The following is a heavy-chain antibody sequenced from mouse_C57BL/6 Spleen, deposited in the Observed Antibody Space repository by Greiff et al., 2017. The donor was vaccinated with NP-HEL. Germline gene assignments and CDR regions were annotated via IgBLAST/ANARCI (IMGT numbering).Heavy chain of an antibody. CDR3: ARSIYDGYYNFDY. Sequence: QVQLKQSGAELVMPGASVKLSCKASGYTFTSYWMHWVKQRPGQGLEWIGEIDPSDSYTNYNQKFKGKSTLTVDKSSSTAYMQLSSLTSEDSAVYYCARSIYDGYYNFDYWGQGTTLTVSS. J-gene: IGHJ2*01. D-gene: IGHD2-3*01. CDR2: IDPSDSYT. CDR1: GYTFTSYW. V-gene: IGHV1-69*01.